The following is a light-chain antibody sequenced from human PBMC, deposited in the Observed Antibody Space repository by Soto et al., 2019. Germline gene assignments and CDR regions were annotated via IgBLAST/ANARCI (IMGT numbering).Light chain of an antibody. CDR1: SSNIASNT. CDR2: SNN. CDR3: AAWDDSLNAVL. Sequence: QSVLTQPPSASGTPGQRVTISCSGSSSNIASNTVNWYQQLPGTAPQLLIFSNNQRPSGVPDRFSGSKSDTSASLAISGRQSEDEADYYCAAWDDSLNAVLFGGGTKLTVL. J-gene: IGLJ2*01. V-gene: IGLV1-44*01.